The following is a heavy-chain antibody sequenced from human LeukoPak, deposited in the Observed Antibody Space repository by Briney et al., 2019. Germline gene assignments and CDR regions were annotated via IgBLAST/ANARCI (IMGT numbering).Heavy chain of an antibody. CDR1: GFTFSDYY. CDR2: ISSSGSTI. Sequence: GGSLRLSCAASGFTFSDYYMSWIRQAPGKGLEWVSYISSSGSTIYYADSVKGRFTISRDNAKNSLYLQMNSLRAEDTAVYYCARVRGYCSSTSCYWDYYYYYMDVWGKGTTVTVSS. CDR3: ARVRGYCSSTSCYWDYYYYYMDV. V-gene: IGHV3-11*04. D-gene: IGHD2-2*01. J-gene: IGHJ6*03.